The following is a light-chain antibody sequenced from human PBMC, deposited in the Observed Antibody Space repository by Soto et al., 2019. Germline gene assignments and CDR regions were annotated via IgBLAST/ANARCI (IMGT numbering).Light chain of an antibody. CDR1: QGIGDT. J-gene: IGKJ4*01. V-gene: IGKV3-15*01. Sequence: VMTQSPATLSVSRGEGATLSCRASQGIGDTLAWYQQKPGQTPRLLIYDTSIRATGVPARFSGSRSGAEFTLTISSLQSEDFAVYYCQHYVTWPLTFGGGTNVDIK. CDR2: DTS. CDR3: QHYVTWPLT.